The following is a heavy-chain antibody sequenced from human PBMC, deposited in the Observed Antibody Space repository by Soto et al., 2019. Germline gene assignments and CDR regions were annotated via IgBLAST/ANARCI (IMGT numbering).Heavy chain of an antibody. V-gene: IGHV3-30*03. CDR1: GFSFKTSG. CDR3: ATKVRVTNYLYYGMDV. Sequence: QVQLVESGGGVVQPGRALRLSCAASGFSFKTSGMHWVRQAPGKGLEWVAVIAFDGSQEFYGDSVRGRFTISRDISKNTLFLQMKSLTPEDTAVYYCATKVRVTNYLYYGMDVWGQGTTVTVSS. J-gene: IGHJ6*02. CDR2: IAFDGSQE. D-gene: IGHD2-21*02.